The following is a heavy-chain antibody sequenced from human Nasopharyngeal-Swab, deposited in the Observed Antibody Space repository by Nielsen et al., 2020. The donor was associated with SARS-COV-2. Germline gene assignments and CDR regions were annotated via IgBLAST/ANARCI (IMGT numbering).Heavy chain of an antibody. CDR3: AKEWAVLGLPLFGY. J-gene: IGHJ4*02. CDR1: GFTFSSYA. V-gene: IGHV3-23*01. D-gene: IGHD6-19*01. Sequence: GGSLRLSCTASGFTFSSYAMSWVRQTPGKGLEWVSGIGASGVDKYYRDSVEGRFTISRDNSKNMLYLQMNSLRAEDTAVYYCAKEWAVLGLPLFGYWGQGKLVTVSP. CDR2: IGASGVDK.